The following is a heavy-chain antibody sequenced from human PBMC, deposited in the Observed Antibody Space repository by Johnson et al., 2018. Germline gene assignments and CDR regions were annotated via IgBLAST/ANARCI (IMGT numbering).Heavy chain of an antibody. J-gene: IGHJ6*02. D-gene: IGHD2-2*01. CDR3: ARDQDCSSTSCLGMDV. Sequence: QVQLVESGGGVVQPGRSLRLSCAASGFTFSSYGMHWVRQAPGKGLEWVAVIWYDGSNKYYADSVKGRFTISRDNSKNTLYLKMNSLRAEDKAVYYCARDQDCSSTSCLGMDVWGQGTTVTVSS. CDR1: GFTFSSYG. CDR2: IWYDGSNK. V-gene: IGHV3-33*01.